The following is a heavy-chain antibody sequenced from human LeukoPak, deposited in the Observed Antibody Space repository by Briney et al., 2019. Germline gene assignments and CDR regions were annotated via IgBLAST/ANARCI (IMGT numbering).Heavy chain of an antibody. CDR1: GGSFSGYY. V-gene: IGHV4-34*01. J-gene: IGHJ4*02. CDR3: ASQSARTGIVVVTATFDY. Sequence: SETLSLTCAVYGGSFSGYYWSWIRQPPGKGLEWIGEINHSGSTNYNPSLKSRVTISVDTSKNQFSLKLSSVTAADTAVYYCASQSARTGIVVVTATFDYWGQGTLVTVSS. D-gene: IGHD2-21*02. CDR2: INHSGST.